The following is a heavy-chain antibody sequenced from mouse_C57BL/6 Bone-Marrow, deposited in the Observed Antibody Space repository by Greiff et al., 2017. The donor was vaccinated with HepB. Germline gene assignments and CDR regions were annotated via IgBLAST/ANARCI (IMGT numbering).Heavy chain of an antibody. J-gene: IGHJ3*01. V-gene: IGHV5-6*01. Sequence: EVMLVESGGDLVKPGGSLKLSCAASGFTFSSYGMSWVRQTPDKRLEWVATISSGGSYTYYPDSVKGRFTISRDNAKNTLYLQMSSLKSEDTAMYYCARIDSSVRFAYWGQGTLVTVSA. CDR1: GFTFSSYG. CDR2: ISSGGSYT. CDR3: ARIDSSVRFAY. D-gene: IGHD3-2*02.